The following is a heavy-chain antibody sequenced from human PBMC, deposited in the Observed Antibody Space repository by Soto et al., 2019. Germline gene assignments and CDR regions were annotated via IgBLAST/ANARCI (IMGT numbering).Heavy chain of an antibody. Sequence: QVQLVESGGGVVQPGRSLRLSCAASGFTFSSYAMHWVRQAPGKGLEWVAVISYDGSNKYYADSVKGRFTISRDNSKNTLYLQMNSLRAEDTAVYYCARDPHNSSSWYVIKQTGRYFQHWGQGTLVIVSS. J-gene: IGHJ1*01. CDR2: ISYDGSNK. CDR3: ARDPHNSSSWYVIKQTGRYFQH. D-gene: IGHD6-13*01. CDR1: GFTFSSYA. V-gene: IGHV3-30-3*01.